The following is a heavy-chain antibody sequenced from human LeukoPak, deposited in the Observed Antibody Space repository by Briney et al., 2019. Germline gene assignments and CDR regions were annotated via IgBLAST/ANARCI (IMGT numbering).Heavy chain of an antibody. CDR1: GFTFSSYA. V-gene: IGHV3-23*01. J-gene: IGHJ4*02. Sequence: PGGSLRLSCAASGFTFSSYAMTWVRQAPGKGLEWVSAISGSGGSTFHADSVKGRFTISRDNSKNTLYLQMNSLRAEDTAVYYCAKQVEMATNDYFDYWGQGTLVTVSS. CDR3: AKQVEMATNDYFDY. D-gene: IGHD5-24*01. CDR2: ISGSGGST.